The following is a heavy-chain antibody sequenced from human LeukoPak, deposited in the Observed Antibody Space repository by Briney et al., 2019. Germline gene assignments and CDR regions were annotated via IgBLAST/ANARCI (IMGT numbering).Heavy chain of an antibody. CDR2: IYYSAST. D-gene: IGHD2-2*01. V-gene: IGHV4-39*01. J-gene: IGHJ4*02. Sequence: SETLSLTCTVSGGSISSSSYYWGWIRQPPGKGLEWIGSIYYSASTYYNPSLKSRVTISVDTSKNQFSLKLSSVTAADTAVYYCARHCAVPAAIRGYFDYWGQGTLVTVSS. CDR3: ARHCAVPAAIRGYFDY. CDR1: GGSISSSSYY.